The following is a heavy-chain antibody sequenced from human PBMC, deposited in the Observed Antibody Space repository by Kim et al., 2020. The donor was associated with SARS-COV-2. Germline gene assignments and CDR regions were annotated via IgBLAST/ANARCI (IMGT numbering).Heavy chain of an antibody. D-gene: IGHD3-22*01. J-gene: IGHJ4*02. CDR3: ASIGGGYYDFDY. V-gene: IGHV1-69*02. Sequence: NYAQKFQGRVTITADKSTSTAYMELSSLRSEDTAVYYCASIGGGYYDFDYWGQGTLVTVSS.